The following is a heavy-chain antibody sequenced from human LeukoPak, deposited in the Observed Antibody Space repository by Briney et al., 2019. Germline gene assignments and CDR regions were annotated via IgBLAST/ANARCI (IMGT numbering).Heavy chain of an antibody. V-gene: IGHV3-7*01. CDR1: GFRFGSYW. CDR2: IKQEGSEK. D-gene: IGHD5-24*01. J-gene: IGHJ5*02. Sequence: GGSLRLSCAASGFRFGSYWMSWVRQAPGKGLEWVANIKQEGSEKFYVDSVKGRFTISRDNAKNSLYLQMNSLRAEDTGIYYCARENRDGYNPYNWFDPWGQGTLVTVSS. CDR3: ARENRDGYNPYNWFDP.